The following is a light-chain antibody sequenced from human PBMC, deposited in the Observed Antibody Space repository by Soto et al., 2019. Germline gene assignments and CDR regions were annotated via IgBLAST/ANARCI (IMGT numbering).Light chain of an antibody. CDR1: LNIANY. Sequence: DIQMTQSPSSLSASVGDRVTITCRASLNIANYINWYQQKPGKAPNLLIYAASSLQSGVPSRFSGSGSGTDFTLTISSLQAEDFATYHCQQSYSTPWTFGQGTKVDIK. V-gene: IGKV1-39*01. CDR2: AAS. CDR3: QQSYSTPWT. J-gene: IGKJ1*01.